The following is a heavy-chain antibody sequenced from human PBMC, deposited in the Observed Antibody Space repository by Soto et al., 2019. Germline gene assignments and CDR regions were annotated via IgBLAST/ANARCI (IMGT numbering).Heavy chain of an antibody. CDR1: GFSLTTSGAS. J-gene: IGHJ4*02. CDR2: IYWDDDK. CDR3: AQDNYYASWSLFDN. V-gene: IGHV2-5*02. D-gene: IGHD3-10*01. Sequence: QITLKESGPTLVKPTQTLTLTCTFSGFSLTTSGASVGWVRQPPGKALEWLALIYWDDDKRYSPSLKSRLTITKDTSKNQVVLTMTNMDPVDTATYYCAQDNYYASWSLFDNWGQGTLVTVSS.